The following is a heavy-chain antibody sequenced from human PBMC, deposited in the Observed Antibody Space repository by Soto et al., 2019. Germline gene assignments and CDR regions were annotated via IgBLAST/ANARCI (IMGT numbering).Heavy chain of an antibody. V-gene: IGHV5-10-1*01. D-gene: IGHD3-22*01. Sequence: PGESLKISCKGSGYSFTSYWISWVRQMPGKGLEWMGRIDPSDSYTNYSPSFQGHVTISADKSISTAYLQWSSLKASDTAMYYCARHYGVYYDSSGYYGYWGQGTLVTVSS. CDR1: GYSFTSYW. J-gene: IGHJ4*02. CDR3: ARHYGVYYDSSGYYGY. CDR2: IDPSDSYT.